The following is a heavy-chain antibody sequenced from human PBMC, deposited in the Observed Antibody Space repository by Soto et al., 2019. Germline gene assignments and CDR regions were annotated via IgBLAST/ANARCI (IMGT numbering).Heavy chain of an antibody. Sequence: QLHLVQSGAVVKKPGASVTVSCSASGYPVTAYYMHWVRQAPGRGLEWMGGINPATGAAKYTQTLRGRATTTRDTSTSTVFMEMSGLTSEDTAVFCGARGGGVGVAGSAGFDMWGQGTLVTVSS. V-gene: IGHV1-2*02. J-gene: IGHJ3*02. D-gene: IGHD3-3*01. CDR1: GYPVTAYY. CDR3: ARGGGVGVAGSAGFDM. CDR2: INPATGAA.